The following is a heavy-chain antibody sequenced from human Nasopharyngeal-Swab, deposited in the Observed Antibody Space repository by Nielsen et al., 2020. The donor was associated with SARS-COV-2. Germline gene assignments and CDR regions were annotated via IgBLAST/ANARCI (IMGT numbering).Heavy chain of an antibody. V-gene: IGHV3-11*03. D-gene: IGHD1-1*01. CDR3: ATGDRASDY. Sequence: GGSLRLSCAASGFTFSDYYMSWIRQAPGKGLEWLSYISGSNTYTNYADSVKGRFTVSRDNAKNSLFLQMNSLRAEDMAVYYCATGDRASDYWGQGTLVTVSS. CDR2: ISGSNTYT. CDR1: GFTFSDYY. J-gene: IGHJ4*02.